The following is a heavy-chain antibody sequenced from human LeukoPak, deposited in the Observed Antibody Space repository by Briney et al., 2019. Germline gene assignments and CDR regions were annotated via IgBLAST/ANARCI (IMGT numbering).Heavy chain of an antibody. V-gene: IGHV4-4*07. Sequence: SETLSLTCTVSGDSISSFYWSWIRQPAGKGLEWIGRFYTSGSTNYNPSLKSRVTMSVDTSKNQFSLKLSSVTAADTAVYYCAREALIEGFYYYMDVWGKGTTVTVSS. CDR2: FYTSGST. D-gene: IGHD3-22*01. CDR1: GDSISSFY. CDR3: AREALIEGFYYYMDV. J-gene: IGHJ6*03.